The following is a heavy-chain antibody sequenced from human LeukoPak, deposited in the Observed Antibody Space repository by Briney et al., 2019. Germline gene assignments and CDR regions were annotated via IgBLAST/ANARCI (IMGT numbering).Heavy chain of an antibody. D-gene: IGHD2-2*01. V-gene: IGHV3-74*01. CDR2: INSDGSWT. J-gene: IGHJ4*02. CDR3: VSFYETY. CDR1: GTYW. Sequence: GGSLSLSCAASGTYWMHWVRQAPGKGLVWVSHINSDGSWTSYADSVKGRFTISKDNAKNTVYLQMNNLRAEDTAVYYCVSFYETYWGRGTLVTVSS.